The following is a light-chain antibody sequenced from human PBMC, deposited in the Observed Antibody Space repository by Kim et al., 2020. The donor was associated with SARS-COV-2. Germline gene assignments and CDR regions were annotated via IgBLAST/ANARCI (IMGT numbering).Light chain of an antibody. V-gene: IGKV1-39*01. CDR1: QSINNY. J-gene: IGKJ2*01. Sequence: IQMTQSPSSLSASVGDRVTITCRTSQSINNYLSWFQQKPGKVPKLLIHAASNLQSGVPPRFSGSASGTDFTLTISSLQPEDFATYYCQQSYALPYTFGQGTKLEI. CDR2: AAS. CDR3: QQSYALPYT.